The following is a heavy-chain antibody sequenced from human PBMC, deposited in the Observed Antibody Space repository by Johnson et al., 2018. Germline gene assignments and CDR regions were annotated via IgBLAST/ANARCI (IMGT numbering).Heavy chain of an antibody. CDR2: ISGSGGST. CDR3: AKGSGRYSFSYQYYYMDV. Sequence: VQLVQSGGGLVQPGGSLRLSCAASGFTFSSYGMTWVRQAPGKGLEWVSAISGSGGSTFYADSVEGRFTISRDTSKNTLYLQRNSLRAEDTALYYCAKGSGRYSFSYQYYYMDVWGKGTTVTVAS. J-gene: IGHJ6*03. CDR1: GFTFSSYG. D-gene: IGHD1-26*01. V-gene: IGHV3-23*04.